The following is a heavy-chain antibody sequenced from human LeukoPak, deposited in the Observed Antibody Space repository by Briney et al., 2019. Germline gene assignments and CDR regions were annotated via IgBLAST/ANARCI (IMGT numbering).Heavy chain of an antibody. Sequence: PSETLSLTCTVSGGSISSSSYYWGWIRQPPGKGLEWIGSIYYSGSTYYNPSLKSRVTISVDTSKNQFSLKLSSVTAADTAVYYCARASLAAAGRLRCYFDYWGQGTLVTVSS. CDR3: ARASLAAAGRLRCYFDY. D-gene: IGHD6-13*01. J-gene: IGHJ4*02. CDR1: GGSISSSSYY. CDR2: IYYSGST. V-gene: IGHV4-39*01.